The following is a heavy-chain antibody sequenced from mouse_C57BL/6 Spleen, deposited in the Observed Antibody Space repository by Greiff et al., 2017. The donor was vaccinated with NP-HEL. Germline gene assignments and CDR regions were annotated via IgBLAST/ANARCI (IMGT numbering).Heavy chain of an antibody. CDR1: GFNFKDYY. CDR2: IDPEDGET. CDR3: ARSDANWDLYYFDY. J-gene: IGHJ2*01. D-gene: IGHD4-1*01. Sequence: EVKLQESGAELVKPGASVKLSCTASGFNFKDYYMHWVKQRPEQGLEWIGRIDPEDGETKYAPKFQGKATITADTSSNTAYLQLSSLTSEDTAVYYGARSDANWDLYYFDYWGQGTTLTVSS. V-gene: IGHV14-2*01.